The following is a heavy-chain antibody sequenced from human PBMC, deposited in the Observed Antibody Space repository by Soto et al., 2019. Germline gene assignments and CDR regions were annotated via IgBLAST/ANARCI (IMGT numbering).Heavy chain of an antibody. CDR1: VGTFSSYA. Sequence: SVKFSCKASVGTFSSYAISWLRHAPRQGLEWMGGIIPIFGTANYAQKFQGRVTITADESTSTAYMELSSLRSEDKAVYYCERGRSHYYDSSGYDYWGQGTLVPVYS. CDR2: IIPIFGTA. CDR3: ERGRSHYYDSSGYDY. D-gene: IGHD3-22*01. V-gene: IGHV1-69*13. J-gene: IGHJ4*02.